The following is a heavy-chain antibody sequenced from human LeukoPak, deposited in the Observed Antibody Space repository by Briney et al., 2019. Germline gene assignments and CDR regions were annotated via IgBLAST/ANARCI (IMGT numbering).Heavy chain of an antibody. V-gene: IGHV4-30-2*01. J-gene: IGHJ4*02. D-gene: IGHD3-10*01. CDR1: GGSISSGGYS. CDR2: IYHGGST. Sequence: PSETLSLTCTVSGGSISSGGYSWSWIRQPPGKGLEWIGYIYHGGSTTYNPSLKSRLTISLDRSKNQFSLKLSSVTAADTAVYYCAGDFGSGSYRFDYWGQGTLVTVSS. CDR3: AGDFGSGSYRFDY.